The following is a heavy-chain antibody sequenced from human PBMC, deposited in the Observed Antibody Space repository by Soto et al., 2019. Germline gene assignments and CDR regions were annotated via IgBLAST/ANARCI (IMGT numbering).Heavy chain of an antibody. J-gene: IGHJ4*02. CDR2: ISSSSSYI. V-gene: IGHV3-21*01. D-gene: IGHD5-12*01. CDR1: GFTFSSYS. Sequence: GGSLRLSCAASGFTFSSYSMNWVRQAPGKGLEWVSSISSSSSYIYYADSVKGRFTISRDNAKNSLYLQMNSLRAEDTAVYYCARDLYPVHHSGYGGYWGQGTLVTVSS. CDR3: ARDLYPVHHSGYGGY.